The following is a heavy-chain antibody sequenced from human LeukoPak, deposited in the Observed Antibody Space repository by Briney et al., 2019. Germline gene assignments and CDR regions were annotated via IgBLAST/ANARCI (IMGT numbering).Heavy chain of an antibody. Sequence: PGGSLRLSCAASGFTFSTYSMNWVRQAPGKGLEWVAVISYDGSNKYYADSVKGRFTISRDNSKNTLYLQMNSLRAEDTAVYYCARDRSVTTTLGWFDPWGQGTLVTVSS. J-gene: IGHJ5*02. CDR3: ARDRSVTTTLGWFDP. D-gene: IGHD4-17*01. CDR2: ISYDGSNK. V-gene: IGHV3-30*03. CDR1: GFTFSTYS.